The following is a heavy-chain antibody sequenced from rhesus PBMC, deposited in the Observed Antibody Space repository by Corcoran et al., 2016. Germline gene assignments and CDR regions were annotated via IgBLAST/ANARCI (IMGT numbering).Heavy chain of an antibody. CDR2: ISGSSGSN. Sequence: QVQLQESGPAVVKPSETLSLTCAVSGGSISRSTWWSWIRPPPGKGLEYIGYISGSSGSNYYNPSLKSRVTISKDTSKNQFSLKLSSVTAADTAVYYCGAYSSSYYFDYWGQGVLVTVSS. D-gene: IGHD6-43*01. CDR1: GGSISRSTW. CDR3: GAYSSSYYFDY. V-gene: IGHV4-99*01. J-gene: IGHJ4*01.